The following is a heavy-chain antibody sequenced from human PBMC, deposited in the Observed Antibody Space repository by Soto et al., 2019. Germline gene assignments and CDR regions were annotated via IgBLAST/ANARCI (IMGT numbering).Heavy chain of an antibody. CDR2: ISGSGGST. J-gene: IGHJ4*02. CDR1: GFTFSSYA. Sequence: LRLSCAASGFTFSSYAMSWVRQAPGKGLEWVSAISGSGGSTYYADSVKGRFTISRDNSKNTLYLQMNSLRAEDTAVYYCAKEAPRYSGSYYNFDYWGQGTLVTVSS. D-gene: IGHD1-26*01. V-gene: IGHV3-23*01. CDR3: AKEAPRYSGSYYNFDY.